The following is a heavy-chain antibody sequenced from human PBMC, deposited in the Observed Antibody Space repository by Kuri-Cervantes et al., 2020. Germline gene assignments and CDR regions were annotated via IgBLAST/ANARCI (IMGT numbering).Heavy chain of an antibody. D-gene: IGHD2-15*01. Sequence: GESLKISCAASGFTFSSYWMSWVRQAPGKGVEWVANIKQDGSEKYYVDSVKGRFTISRDNAKNSLYLQMNSLRAEDTAVYYCARVGVVVAATRGDFDYWGQGTLVTVSS. CDR3: ARVGVVVAATRGDFDY. CDR2: IKQDGSEK. J-gene: IGHJ4*02. CDR1: GFTFSSYW. V-gene: IGHV3-7*01.